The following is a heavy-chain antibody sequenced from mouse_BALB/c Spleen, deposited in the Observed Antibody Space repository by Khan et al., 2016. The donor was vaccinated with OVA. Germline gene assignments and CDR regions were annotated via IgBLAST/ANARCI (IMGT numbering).Heavy chain of an antibody. CDR1: GFSLTNYG. Sequence: QVQLKESGPGLVAPSQSLSITCTISGFSLTNYGVHWVRQPPGKGLEWLVVIWSDGSTTCNSALKSRLTVTKDNSKSQVFLEMYSLQTDDTAMYFCARQPYYHYNIMDYWGQGTSVTVSS. CDR3: ARQPYYHYNIMDY. CDR2: IWSDGST. J-gene: IGHJ4*01. V-gene: IGHV2-6-1*01. D-gene: IGHD1-1*01.